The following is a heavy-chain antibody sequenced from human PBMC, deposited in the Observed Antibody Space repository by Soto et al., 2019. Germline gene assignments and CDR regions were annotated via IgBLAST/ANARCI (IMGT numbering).Heavy chain of an antibody. CDR1: GFTFSDYY. J-gene: IGHJ4*02. CDR3: ARGLPSCRGDCYDY. Sequence: VGSLRLSCAASGFTFSDYYMNWIRQAPGKGLEWVSYFSSTGGYTNYADSVKGRFTISRDNAKNSLYLQMNSLRAEDTAVYYCARGLPSCRGDCYDYWGQGTLVTVSS. CDR2: FSSTGGYT. D-gene: IGHD2-21*01. V-gene: IGHV3-11*05.